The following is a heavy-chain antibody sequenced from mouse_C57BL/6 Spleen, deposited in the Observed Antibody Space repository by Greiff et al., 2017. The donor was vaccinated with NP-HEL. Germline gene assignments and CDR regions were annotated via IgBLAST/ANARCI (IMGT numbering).Heavy chain of an antibody. D-gene: IGHD1-1*01. J-gene: IGHJ4*01. CDR1: GYTFTSYD. CDR3: ARWATVVATRAMDY. CDR2: IYPRDGST. Sequence: VQLVESGPELVKPGASVKLSCKASGYTFTSYDINWVKQRPGQGLEWIGWIYPRDGSTKYNEKFKGKATLTVDTSSSTAYMELHSLTSEDSAVYFCARWATVVATRAMDYWGQGTSVTVSS. V-gene: IGHV1-85*01.